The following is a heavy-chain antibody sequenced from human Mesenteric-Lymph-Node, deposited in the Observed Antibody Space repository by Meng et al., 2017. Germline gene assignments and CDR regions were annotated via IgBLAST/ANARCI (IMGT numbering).Heavy chain of an antibody. Sequence: GESLKISCAASGFTFSSYSMNWVRQAPGKGLEWVSSISSSSSYIYYADSVKGRFTISRDNAKNSLYLQMNSLRAEDTAVYYCASTGPYSSGWYDFDYWGQGTLVTVSS. CDR3: ASTGPYSSGWYDFDY. J-gene: IGHJ4*02. D-gene: IGHD6-19*01. V-gene: IGHV3-21*01. CDR1: GFTFSSYS. CDR2: ISSSSSYI.